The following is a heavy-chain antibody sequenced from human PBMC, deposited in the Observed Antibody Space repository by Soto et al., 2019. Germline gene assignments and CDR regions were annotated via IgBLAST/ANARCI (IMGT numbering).Heavy chain of an antibody. CDR1: GFTFSSYG. J-gene: IGHJ5*02. V-gene: IGHV3-30*18. Sequence: GGSLRLSCAACGFTFSSYGMHWVRHAPGKGLEWVAVISYDGSNKYYADSVKGRFTISRDNSKNTLYLQMNSLRAEDTAVYYCAKPPTVGDHYNWLAPGAQGPLVTVSS. CDR2: ISYDGSNK. CDR3: AKPPTVGDHYNWLAP.